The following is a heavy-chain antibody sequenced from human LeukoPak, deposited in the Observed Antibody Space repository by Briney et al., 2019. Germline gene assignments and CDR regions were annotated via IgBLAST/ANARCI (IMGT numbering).Heavy chain of an antibody. J-gene: IGHJ5*02. CDR2: IRDSGET. D-gene: IGHD4-17*01. CDR3: ARDRAVTQDWVEFDP. V-gene: IGHV3-66*03. CDR1: GFSVSNYY. Sequence: GSLRLSCAGSGFSVSNYYMSWVRQAPGKGLEWVSLIRDSGETFYADSVKGRFTISRDNSKNTMYLQMDRLRVEDTAVYFCARDRAVTQDWVEFDPWGQGTLVTVSS.